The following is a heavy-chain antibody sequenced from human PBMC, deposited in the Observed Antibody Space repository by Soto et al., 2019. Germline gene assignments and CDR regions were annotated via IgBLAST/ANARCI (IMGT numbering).Heavy chain of an antibody. CDR2: IKQDGSEK. V-gene: IGHV3-7*01. Sequence: PGGSLRLSCAASGFTFSSYWMSWVRQAPGKGLEWVANIKQDGSEKYYVDSVKGRFTISRDNAKNSLYLQMNSLRAEDTAVYYCARESSWGGDYYMDVWGKGTTVTVSS. CDR3: ARESSWGGDYYMDV. CDR1: GFTFSSYW. J-gene: IGHJ6*03. D-gene: IGHD2-21*01.